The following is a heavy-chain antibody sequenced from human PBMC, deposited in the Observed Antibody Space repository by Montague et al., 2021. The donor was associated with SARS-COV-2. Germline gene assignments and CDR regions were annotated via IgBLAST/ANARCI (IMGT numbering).Heavy chain of an antibody. CDR3: ARHEGVVVAATYPGLSVHPGLFDP. D-gene: IGHD2-15*01. CDR1: GGSISSSSYY. J-gene: IGHJ5*02. CDR2: IYYSGST. Sequence: SETLSLTCTVSGGSISSSSYYWGWIRQPPGKGLEWIGSIYYSGSTYYNPSLKSRVTISVDTSKNQFSLKLSSVTAADTAVYYCARHEGVVVAATYPGLSVHPGLFDPWGQEPWSPSPQ. V-gene: IGHV4-39*01.